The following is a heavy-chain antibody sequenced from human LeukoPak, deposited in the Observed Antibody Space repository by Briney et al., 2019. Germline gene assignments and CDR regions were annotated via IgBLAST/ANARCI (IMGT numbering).Heavy chain of an antibody. CDR3: AREGSSGWYGHNWFDP. CDR1: GGSISSYY. J-gene: IGHJ5*02. Sequence: SETLSLTCTVSGGSISSYYWSWIRQPPGKGLEWIGYIYYSGSTNYNPSLKSRVTISVDTSKNQFSLKLSSVTAADTAVYYCAREGSSGWYGHNWFDPRGQGTLVTVSS. D-gene: IGHD6-19*01. CDR2: IYYSGST. V-gene: IGHV4-59*01.